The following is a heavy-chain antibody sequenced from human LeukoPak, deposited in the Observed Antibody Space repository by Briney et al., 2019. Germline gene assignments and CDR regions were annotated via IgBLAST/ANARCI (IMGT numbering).Heavy chain of an antibody. J-gene: IGHJ5*02. Sequence: GGSLRLSCAASGFTFHDAWMAWVRQAPGKGLEWVGRIKSNTDGGTTFYATPVKDRFTISRDDSKNTLYLQMNSLKTEDTAFYYCATDKPSYASGRNLWGQGTLVTVSS. CDR3: ATDKPSYASGRNL. CDR2: IKSNTDGGTT. V-gene: IGHV3-15*01. D-gene: IGHD3-10*01. CDR1: GFTFHDAW.